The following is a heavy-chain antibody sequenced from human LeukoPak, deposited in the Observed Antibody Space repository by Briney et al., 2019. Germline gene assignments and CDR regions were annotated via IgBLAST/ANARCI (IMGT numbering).Heavy chain of an antibody. CDR3: ARAAVAIFGVVTTAKIDY. J-gene: IGHJ4*02. CDR2: IYTSGST. CDR1: GGSISSGSYY. Sequence: SETLSLTCTVSGGSISSGSYYWSWIRQPAGKGREWIGRIYTSGSTNYNPSLKSRVTISVDTSKNQFSLKLSSVTAADTAVYYCARAAVAIFGVVTTAKIDYWGQGTLVTVSS. V-gene: IGHV4-61*02. D-gene: IGHD3-3*01.